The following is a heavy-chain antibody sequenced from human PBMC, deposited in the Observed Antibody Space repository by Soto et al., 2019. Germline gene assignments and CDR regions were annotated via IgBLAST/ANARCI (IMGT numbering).Heavy chain of an antibody. D-gene: IGHD3-3*01. V-gene: IGHV1-2*04. CDR1: GYTFTGYY. CDR3: ARGTYYDFWSGPSYYYMDV. CDR2: INPNSGGT. J-gene: IGHJ6*03. Sequence: ASVKVSCKASGYTFTGYYMHCVRQAPGQGLEWMGWINPNSGGTNYAQKFQGWVTMTRDTSISTAYMELSRLRSDDTAVYYCARGTYYDFWSGPSYYYMDVWGKGTTVTVSS.